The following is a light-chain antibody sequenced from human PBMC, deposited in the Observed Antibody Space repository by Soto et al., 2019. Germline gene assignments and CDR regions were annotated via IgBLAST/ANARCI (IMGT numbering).Light chain of an antibody. V-gene: IGKV1-39*01. CDR3: QQSFRSPT. CDR1: QNIDIY. J-gene: IGKJ1*01. CDR2: AAS. Sequence: DIQMTQSPSSLTASVGDRVTITCRASQNIDIYLSWYQQKPGKAPKILIYAASTLQSGVPSRFSGSGSGTDFTLTISNLQPEDFAAYYCQQSFRSPTFGQGTKVEIK.